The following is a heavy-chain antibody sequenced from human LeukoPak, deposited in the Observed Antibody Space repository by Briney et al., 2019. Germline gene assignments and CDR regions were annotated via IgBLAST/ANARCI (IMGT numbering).Heavy chain of an antibody. CDR1: GGSISSYY. J-gene: IGHJ6*02. CDR2: IYYSGST. Sequence: SETLSLTCTVSGGSISSYYWNWIRQPPGKGLEWIGYIYYSGSTNYNPSLKSRVTISVDTSKNQFSLKLISVTAADTAVYYCARGVAVAGNYYYGMDVWGQGTMVTVSS. CDR3: ARGVAVAGNYYYGMDV. V-gene: IGHV4-59*01. D-gene: IGHD6-19*01.